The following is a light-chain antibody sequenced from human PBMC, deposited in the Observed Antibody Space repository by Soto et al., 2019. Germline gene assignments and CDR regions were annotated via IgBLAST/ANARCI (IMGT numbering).Light chain of an antibody. CDR2: DAS. V-gene: IGKV3-11*01. CDR1: QSVSSY. CDR3: QQSSNWPPLT. Sequence: EIVLTQAPGALSFSPREKATLSCRASQSVSSYLAWYQQKPGQAPRLLIYDASNRATGIPARFSGSGSGTDFTLTISSLEPEDFAVYYCQQSSNWPPLTFGGGTKVDIK. J-gene: IGKJ4*01.